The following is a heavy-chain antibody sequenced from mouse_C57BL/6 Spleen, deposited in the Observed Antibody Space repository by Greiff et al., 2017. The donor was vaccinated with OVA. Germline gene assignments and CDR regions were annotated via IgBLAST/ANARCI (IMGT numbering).Heavy chain of an antibody. V-gene: IGHV3-1*01. CDR1: GYSITSGYD. J-gene: IGHJ2*01. D-gene: IGHD2-3*01. CDR2: ISYSGST. CDR3: ARYGYYVGFDY. Sequence: EVKLQESGPGMVKPSQSLSLTCTVTGYSITSGYDWHWIRHFPGNKLEWMGYISYSGSTNYNPSLKSRISITHDTSKNHFFLKLNSVTTEDTATYYCARYGYYVGFDYWGQGTTLTVSS.